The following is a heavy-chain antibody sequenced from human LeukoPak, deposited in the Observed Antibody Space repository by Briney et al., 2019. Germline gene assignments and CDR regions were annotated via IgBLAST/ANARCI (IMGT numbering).Heavy chain of an antibody. Sequence: GGSLRLSCAATGFRFSDYYMSWIRQAPGKGLEWVAYISSTGNSIFYADSVKGRFTISRDHAKNSLSLQLNSLRAEDTAVYYRAKGGIRYGYWFDHWGQGTLVTVSS. J-gene: IGHJ5*02. CDR3: AKGGIRYGYWFDH. CDR2: ISSTGNSI. D-gene: IGHD3-10*01. V-gene: IGHV3-11*01. CDR1: GFRFSDYY.